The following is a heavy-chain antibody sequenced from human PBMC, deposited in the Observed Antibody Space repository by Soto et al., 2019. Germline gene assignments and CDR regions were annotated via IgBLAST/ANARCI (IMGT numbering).Heavy chain of an antibody. CDR3: ARGAVTGVDYGLDV. D-gene: IGHD4-4*01. J-gene: IGHJ6*02. CDR2: IYTSGGT. CDR1: GGSMTSYY. V-gene: IGHV4-4*07. Sequence: PSETLSLTCSVSGGSMTSYYWSWIRQPAGKGLGWIGRIYTSGGTNYNPSLKSRVTMSRDTSKKQISLKLNSGTAADTAVYYCARGAVTGVDYGLDVWGQGTTVTVSS.